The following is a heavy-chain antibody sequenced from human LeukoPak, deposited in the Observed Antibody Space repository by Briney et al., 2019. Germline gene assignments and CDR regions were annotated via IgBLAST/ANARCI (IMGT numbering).Heavy chain of an antibody. Sequence: SETLSLTCTVSGDSISSNFWSWIRQSPGKGLEWIGYIYGSGSTSYNPSLKSRVTISEDTSKNQFSLKLSSVTAADTAVYYCATFTGDSSLWGQGTLVTVSS. CDR2: IYGSGST. V-gene: IGHV4-59*01. CDR3: ATFTGDSSL. J-gene: IGHJ4*02. CDR1: GDSISSNF. D-gene: IGHD6-19*01.